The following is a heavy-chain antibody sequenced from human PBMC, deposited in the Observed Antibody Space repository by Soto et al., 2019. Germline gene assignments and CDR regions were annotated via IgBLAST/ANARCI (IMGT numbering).Heavy chain of an antibody. CDR2: ISYSGTT. CDR3: ARGRGYSYGLDP. J-gene: IGHJ5*02. V-gene: IGHV4-30-4*01. CDR1: GDSISSNNNY. Sequence: SETLSLTCTVSGDSISSNNNYWSWIRQPPGEGLEWIGFISYSGTTSYSPSLKSRVAISLDTSKNQFSPSLSSVTAADTAVYYCARGRGYSYGLDPWGQGTLVT. D-gene: IGHD5-18*01.